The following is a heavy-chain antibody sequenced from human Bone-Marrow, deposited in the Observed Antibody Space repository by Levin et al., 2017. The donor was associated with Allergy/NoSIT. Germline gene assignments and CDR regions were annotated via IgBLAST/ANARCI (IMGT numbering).Heavy chain of an antibody. CDR1: GFSFSSYT. J-gene: IGHJ4*02. CDR3: AKDLGSRFFPRVFDY. D-gene: IGHD6-13*01. Sequence: PGESLKISCVASGFSFSSYTMNWVRQTPGKGLQWISSISGSGTSTYSADSMEGRFIISRDNSKNTLFLQMDSLRAEDTALYYCAKDLGSRFFPRVFDYWGQGSLVAVSS. V-gene: IGHV3-23*01. CDR2: ISGSGTST.